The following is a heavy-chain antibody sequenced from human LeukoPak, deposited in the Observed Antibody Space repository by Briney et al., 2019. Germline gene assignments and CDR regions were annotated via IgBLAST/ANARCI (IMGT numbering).Heavy chain of an antibody. J-gene: IGHJ6*02. CDR2: IYYSGST. D-gene: IGHD2-2*03. V-gene: IGHV4-30-4*01. CDR1: GGPISSGDYY. Sequence: SETLSLTCTVSGGPISSGDYYWSWIRQPPGKGLEWIGYIYYSGSTYYNPSLKSRVTISVDTSKNQFSLKLSSVTAADTAVYYCARDGYCSSTSCYEYGMDVWGQGTTVTVSS. CDR3: ARDGYCSSTSCYEYGMDV.